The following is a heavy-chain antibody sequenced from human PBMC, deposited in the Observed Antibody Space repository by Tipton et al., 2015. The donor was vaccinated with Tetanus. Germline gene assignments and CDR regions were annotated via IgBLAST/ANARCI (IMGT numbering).Heavy chain of an antibody. D-gene: IGHD2-15*01. V-gene: IGHV3-23*01. Sequence: SLRLSCAASGFTFSSHAMSWVGKAPGKGLEGVSGIRGRGGSTYYAYSVKGRFTISRDNSKNTLYLQMNSLRAEDTAVYYCAKKYCSGGSCYSIDYWGQGTLVTVSS. CDR1: GFTFSSHA. J-gene: IGHJ4*02. CDR2: IRGRGGST. CDR3: AKKYCSGGSCYSIDY.